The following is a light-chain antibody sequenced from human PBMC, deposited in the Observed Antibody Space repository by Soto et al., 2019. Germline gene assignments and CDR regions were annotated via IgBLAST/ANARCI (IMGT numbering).Light chain of an antibody. CDR3: SSYTNINTRACV. J-gene: IGLJ1*01. CDR2: EVT. V-gene: IGLV2-14*01. CDR1: SGDIGSYNR. Sequence: QSVLTQPASVSGSPGQSITISCTGTSGDIGSYNRVSWYQQHPGKAPKLIIYEVTDRPSGVSNRFSGSKSGNTASLTISGLQAEDAAEYYCSSYTNINTRACVFGPGTKVTVL.